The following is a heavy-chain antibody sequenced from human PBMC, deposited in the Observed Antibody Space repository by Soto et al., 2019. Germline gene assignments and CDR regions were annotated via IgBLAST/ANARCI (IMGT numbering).Heavy chain of an antibody. CDR3: ARKTRVVTPYDD. J-gene: IGHJ4*02. Sequence: PSETLSLTCAVSGGSISSSNWWSWVRQPPGKGLEWIGEIYHSGSTNYNPSLKSRVTISVDKSRNQFSLKLSSVTAADTAVYYCARKTRVVTPYDDWGQGTLVTVAS. D-gene: IGHD2-21*02. V-gene: IGHV4-4*02. CDR1: GGSISSSNW. CDR2: IYHSGST.